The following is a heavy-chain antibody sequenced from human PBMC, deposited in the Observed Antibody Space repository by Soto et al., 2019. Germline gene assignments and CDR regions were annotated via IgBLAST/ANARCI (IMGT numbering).Heavy chain of an antibody. D-gene: IGHD6-13*01. CDR3: ARDLAAAGPFDY. CDR1: GYTFTSYG. J-gene: IGHJ4*02. CDR2: ISAYTGNT. Sequence: QVQLVQSGAEVKKPGASVKVSCKASGYTFTSYGISWVRQATGQGLEWMGWISAYTGNTNYAQKLQGRVNMTTDTSTSTAYIELRSLRSEDTAVYYCARDLAAAGPFDYWGQGTLVTISS. V-gene: IGHV1-18*01.